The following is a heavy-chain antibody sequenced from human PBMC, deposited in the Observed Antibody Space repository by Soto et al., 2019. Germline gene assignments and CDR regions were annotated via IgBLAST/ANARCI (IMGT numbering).Heavy chain of an antibody. D-gene: IGHD6-13*01. J-gene: IGHJ3*02. CDR3: ARAHSSSWYGYDAFDI. V-gene: IGHV3-13*01. CDR1: GFTFSSYD. CDR2: IGTAGDT. Sequence: GGSLRLSCAASGFTFSSYDMHWVRQATGKGLEWVSAIGTAGDTYYPGSVKGRFTISREDAKNSLYLQMNSLRAGDTAVYYCARAHSSSWYGYDAFDIWGQGTMVTVSS.